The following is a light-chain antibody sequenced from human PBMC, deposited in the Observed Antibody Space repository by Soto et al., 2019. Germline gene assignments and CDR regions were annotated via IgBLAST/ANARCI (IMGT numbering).Light chain of an antibody. CDR3: AAWDDSLNGPLDV. CDR1: SSNIGSNT. J-gene: IGLJ1*01. V-gene: IGLV1-44*01. CDR2: SNN. Sequence: QSVLTQPPSASGTPGQRVTISCSGSSSNIGSNTVNWYQQLPGTAPKLLIYSNNQRPSGVPDRFSGSKSGTSASLAISGLQSEDEDDYYCAAWDDSLNGPLDVFGTGTKLTVL.